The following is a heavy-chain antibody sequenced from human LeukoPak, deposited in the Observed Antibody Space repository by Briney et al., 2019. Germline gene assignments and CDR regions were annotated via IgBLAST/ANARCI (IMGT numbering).Heavy chain of an antibody. CDR2: ISGSGGST. V-gene: IGHV3-23*01. D-gene: IGHD6-19*01. Sequence: PGGSVRLSCAASGFAFSSYAMSWVRQAPGKGLEWVSAISGSGGSTYYADSVKGRFAISRDNSKNTLYLQMNSLRAEDTAVYYCAKSPGSGWYIDYWGQGTLVTVSS. CDR1: GFAFSSYA. J-gene: IGHJ4*02. CDR3: AKSPGSGWYIDY.